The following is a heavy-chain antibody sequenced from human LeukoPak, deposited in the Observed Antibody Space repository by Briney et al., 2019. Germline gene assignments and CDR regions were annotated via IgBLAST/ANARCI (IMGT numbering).Heavy chain of an antibody. V-gene: IGHV1-69*04. CDR1: GGTFSSYA. CDR2: IIPILGIA. CDR3: ARAGGKGQWLVPRHNWFDP. Sequence: ASVKVSCKASGGTFSSYAISWVRQAPGQGLEWMGRIIPILGIANYAQKFQGRVTITADKSTSTAYMELSSLRSEDTAVYYCARAGGKGQWLVPRHNWFDPWGQGTLVTVSS. J-gene: IGHJ5*02. D-gene: IGHD6-19*01.